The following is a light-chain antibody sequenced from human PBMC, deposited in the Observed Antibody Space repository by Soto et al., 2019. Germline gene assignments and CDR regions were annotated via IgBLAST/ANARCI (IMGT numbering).Light chain of an antibody. V-gene: IGLV1-44*01. CDR2: SNN. J-gene: IGLJ1*01. Sequence: QSALTQPPSASGTPGQRVTISCSGSNSNIGTNTVNWYQQLPGTAPKLPIYSNNQRPSGVPDRFSGSKSGTSASLAISGLQSEDDADYYCSAWDDSLSGYVFGTGTKVTVL. CDR1: NSNIGTNT. CDR3: SAWDDSLSGYV.